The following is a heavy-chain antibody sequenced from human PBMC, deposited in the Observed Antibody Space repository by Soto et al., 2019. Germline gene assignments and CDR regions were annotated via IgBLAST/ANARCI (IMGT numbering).Heavy chain of an antibody. Sequence: GGSLRLCCAASGFTFSSYVMHLVRQAPGKGLEYVSTISSSGGSTYYADSVKGRFTISRDNSKNTLYLQMGSLRAEDMAVYYCARDEGDLYYYYMDVWGKGTTVTVSS. V-gene: IGHV3-64*02. CDR2: ISSSGGST. CDR1: GFTFSSYV. D-gene: IGHD2-21*02. CDR3: ARDEGDLYYYYMDV. J-gene: IGHJ6*03.